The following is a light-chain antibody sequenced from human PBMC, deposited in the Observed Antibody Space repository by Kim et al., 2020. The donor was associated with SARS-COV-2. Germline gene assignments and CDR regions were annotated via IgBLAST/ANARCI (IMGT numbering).Light chain of an antibody. V-gene: IGKV3-15*01. Sequence: EIVMTQSPATLSVSPGERATLSCRASQSVSSNLAWDQQKPGQAPRLLIYAASTRVTGIPARFSGSGSETEFALTISSLQSEDFAIYYCQQYNKWPLTFGGGTKVDIK. CDR3: QQYNKWPLT. CDR1: QSVSSN. J-gene: IGKJ4*01. CDR2: AAS.